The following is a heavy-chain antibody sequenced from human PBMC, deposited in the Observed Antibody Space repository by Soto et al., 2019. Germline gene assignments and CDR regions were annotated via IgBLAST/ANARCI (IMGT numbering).Heavy chain of an antibody. V-gene: IGHV4-31*03. CDR2: IYYSGST. CDR1: GGSVNNANYF. D-gene: IGHD4-17*01. J-gene: IGHJ6*02. Sequence: QVRLEESGPGLVKPSETLSLICSVSGGSVNNANYFWNWIRHHPENGLEWIGYIYYSGSTLYNPSFKTRATLSIATTKDQFSLRLNSVTVADTAVYFCARDADYGGSRGGMDVWGRGTTATVSS. CDR3: ARDADYGGSRGGMDV.